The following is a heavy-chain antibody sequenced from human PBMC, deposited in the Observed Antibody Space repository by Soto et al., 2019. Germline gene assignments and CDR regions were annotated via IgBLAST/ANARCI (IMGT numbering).Heavy chain of an antibody. CDR2: ISAYNGNT. J-gene: IGHJ6*02. CDR1: GYTFTSYG. V-gene: IGHV1-18*04. CDR3: ARDPRYYDFWSGYPRYYGMDV. Sequence: QVQLVQSGAEVKKPGASVKVSCKASGYTFTSYGISWVRQAPGQGLEWMGWISAYNGNTNYAQKLQGRVTMTTDTSTRTAYMELRSLRSDDTAVYYCARDPRYYDFWSGYPRYYGMDVWGQGTTVTVSS. D-gene: IGHD3-3*01.